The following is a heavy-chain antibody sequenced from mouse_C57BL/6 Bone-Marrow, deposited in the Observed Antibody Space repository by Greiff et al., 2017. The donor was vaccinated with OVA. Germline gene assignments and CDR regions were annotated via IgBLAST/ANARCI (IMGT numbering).Heavy chain of an antibody. CDR2: IYPGDGDT. CDR3: ARHEDGYYASYFDY. CDR1: GYAFSSSW. Sequence: QVQLQQSGPELVKPGASVTISCKASGYAFSSSWMNWVKQRPGKGLEWIGRIYPGDGDTNYNGKFKGKATLTADKSSSTAYMQLSSLTSEDSAVYFGARHEDGYYASYFDYWGQGTTLTVSS. V-gene: IGHV1-82*01. D-gene: IGHD2-3*01. J-gene: IGHJ2*01.